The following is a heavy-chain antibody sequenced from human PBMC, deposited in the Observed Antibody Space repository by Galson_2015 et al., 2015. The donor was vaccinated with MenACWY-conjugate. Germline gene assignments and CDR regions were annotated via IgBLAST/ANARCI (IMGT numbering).Heavy chain of an antibody. Sequence: YYNPSLKSRVTISVDTSKNQFSLNLSSVTAADTAVYYCARHGSTSYHKDYYYYGMDVWGQGTTVTVSS. V-gene: IGHV4-39*01. J-gene: IGHJ6*02. D-gene: IGHD2-2*01. CDR3: ARHGSTSYHKDYYYYGMDV.